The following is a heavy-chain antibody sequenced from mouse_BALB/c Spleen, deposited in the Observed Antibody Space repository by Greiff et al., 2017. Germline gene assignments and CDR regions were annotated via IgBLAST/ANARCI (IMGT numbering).Heavy chain of an antibody. D-gene: IGHD2-4*01. J-gene: IGHJ3*01. V-gene: IGHV1-14*01. CDR3: AREGLPYPFAY. Sequence: EVQLQQSGPELVKPGASVKMSCKASGYTFTSYVMHWVKQKPGQGLEWIGYINPYNDGTKYNEKFKGKATLTSDKSSSTAYMELSSLTSEDSAVYYCAREGLPYPFAYWGQGTLVTVSA. CDR1: GYTFTSYV. CDR2: INPYNDGT.